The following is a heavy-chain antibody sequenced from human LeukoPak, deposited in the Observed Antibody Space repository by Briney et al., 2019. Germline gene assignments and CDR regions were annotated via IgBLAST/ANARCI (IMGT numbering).Heavy chain of an antibody. CDR1: GYTFTGYS. CDR2: INPIGGGT. Sequence: ASVKVSCRTSGYTFTGYSIHWVRQAPGHGLEWMGWINPIGGGTIYAQRFQGRVTMTRDTSISTAYMEVNRLRSDDTAVYYCAREERSSSSGGGYYYYYMDVWGKGTTVTVSS. D-gene: IGHD6-6*01. CDR3: AREERSSSSGGGYYYYYMDV. J-gene: IGHJ6*03. V-gene: IGHV1-2*02.